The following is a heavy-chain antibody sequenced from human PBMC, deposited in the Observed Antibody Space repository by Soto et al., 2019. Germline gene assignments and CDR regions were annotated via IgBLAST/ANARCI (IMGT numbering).Heavy chain of an antibody. D-gene: IGHD3-22*01. CDR1: GYSFTSSW. J-gene: IGHJ3*02. CDR3: ARHQTMIVVNDAFDI. CDR2: IDPSDSYT. V-gene: IGHV5-10-1*01. Sequence: GDSLKISCKGSGYSFTSSWISWVRQMPGKGLEWMGRIDPSDSYTNYSPSFQGHVTISADKSISTAYLQWSSLKASDTAMYYCARHQTMIVVNDAFDIWGQGTMVTVSS.